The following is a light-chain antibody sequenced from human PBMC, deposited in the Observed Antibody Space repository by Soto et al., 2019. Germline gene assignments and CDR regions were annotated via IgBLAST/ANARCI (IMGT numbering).Light chain of an antibody. J-gene: IGKJ1*01. CDR3: QQYVSSPWA. V-gene: IGKV3-20*01. Sequence: EIVLAQSPGTLSLSPGERATLSCRASQSVTNSFLAWYQQKPGQAPRLLTYGASRRATGIPDRFTGSGSGTDFTLTISRLEPEDFAVYYCQQYVSSPWAFGQGTKVDI. CDR1: QSVTNSF. CDR2: GAS.